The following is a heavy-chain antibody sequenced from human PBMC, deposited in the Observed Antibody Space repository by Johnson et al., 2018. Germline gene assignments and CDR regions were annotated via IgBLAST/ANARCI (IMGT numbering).Heavy chain of an antibody. Sequence: LVESGGRVVQPGRSLRLSCAASGFTFSTYAIHWVRQAPGKGLEWVAVISVDGNSKFYAESVKGRFTISRDNSKYTMYLQMHSLKAEDTDMYYCARAQGGDYVAEYFQHWGQGTLVTVSS. J-gene: IGHJ1*01. CDR2: ISVDGNSK. D-gene: IGHD4-17*01. V-gene: IGHV3-30-3*01. CDR3: ARAQGGDYVAEYFQH. CDR1: GFTFSTYA.